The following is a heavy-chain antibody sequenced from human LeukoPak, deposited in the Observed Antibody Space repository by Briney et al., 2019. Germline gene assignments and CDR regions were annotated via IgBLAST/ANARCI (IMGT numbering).Heavy chain of an antibody. J-gene: IGHJ3*02. CDR3: ARGPDDAFDI. Sequence: SQTLSLICTVSGGSISSGGYYWSWIRQHPGKGLEWIGYIYYSGSTYYNPSLKSRVTISVDTSKNQFSLKLSSVTAADTAVYYCARGPDDAFDIWGQGTMVTVSS. CDR1: GGSISSGGYY. V-gene: IGHV4-31*03. CDR2: IYYSGST.